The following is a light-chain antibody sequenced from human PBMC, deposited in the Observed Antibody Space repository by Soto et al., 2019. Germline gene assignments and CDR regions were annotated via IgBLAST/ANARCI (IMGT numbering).Light chain of an antibody. CDR3: SSYTSSSTLVV. Sequence: QSALTQPASVSGSPGQSITISCTGTSSDVGGYNYVSWYQQYPGKAPKLMIYDVSNRPSGVSNRFSGSKSDNTASLTISGLQAEDEADYYCSSYTSSSTLVVFGGGTNSPS. V-gene: IGLV2-14*03. CDR1: SSDVGGYNY. J-gene: IGLJ2*01. CDR2: DVS.